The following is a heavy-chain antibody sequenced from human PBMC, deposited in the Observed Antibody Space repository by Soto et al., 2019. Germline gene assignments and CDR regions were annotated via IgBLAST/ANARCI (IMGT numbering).Heavy chain of an antibody. V-gene: IGHV4-30-2*01. D-gene: IGHD3-22*01. Sequence: QLQLQESGSGLVKPSQTLSLTCAVSGGSISSGGYSWSWIRQPPGKGLEWIGYIYNSGTTYYNPSLKSRVTISIDTSKNQFSLKLSSVTAADTDMYYCARGHDSGDCWGQGTLVTVSS. CDR3: ARGHDSGDC. CDR2: IYNSGTT. J-gene: IGHJ4*02. CDR1: GGSISSGGYS.